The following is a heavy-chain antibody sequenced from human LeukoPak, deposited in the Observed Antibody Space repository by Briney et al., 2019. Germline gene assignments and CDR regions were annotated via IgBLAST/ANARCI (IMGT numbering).Heavy chain of an antibody. CDR3: AKDGGYSYGYSDY. Sequence: SETLSLTCAVYGGSFSGYYWSWIRQPAGKGLEWIGRIYTSGSTNYNPSLKSRVTMSVDTSKNQFSLKLSSVTAADTAVYYCAKDGGYSYGYSDYWGQGTLVTVSS. CDR1: GGSFSGYY. CDR2: IYTSGST. J-gene: IGHJ4*02. V-gene: IGHV4-4*07. D-gene: IGHD5-18*01.